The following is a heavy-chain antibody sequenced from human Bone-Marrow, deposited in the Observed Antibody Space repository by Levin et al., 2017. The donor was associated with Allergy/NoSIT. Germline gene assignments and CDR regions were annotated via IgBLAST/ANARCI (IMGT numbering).Heavy chain of an antibody. CDR3: AGHSIHFDSSGYVYDDY. CDR1: GITFSTYA. J-gene: IGHJ4*02. CDR2: ISSDGGTA. V-gene: IGHV3-23*01. Sequence: GGSLRLSCEVSGITFSTYAMTWVRQAPGKGLEWVSTISSDGGTAYYADSVKGRFTISRDNSRNTLYVQLNSLGADDTAVYYCAGHSIHFDSSGYVYDDYWGQGTLVTVSS. D-gene: IGHD5/OR15-5a*01.